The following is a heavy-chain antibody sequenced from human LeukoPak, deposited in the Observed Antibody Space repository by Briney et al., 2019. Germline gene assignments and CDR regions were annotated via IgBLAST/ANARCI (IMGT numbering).Heavy chain of an antibody. CDR1: GFTFSSYA. D-gene: IGHD2-2*01. CDR2: ISYDGSNK. J-gene: IGHJ6*03. V-gene: IGHV3-30-3*01. Sequence: GGSLRLSCAASGFTFSSYAMHWVRQAPGKGLEWVAVISYDGSNKYYADSVKGRFTISRDNAKNSLYLQMNSLRAEDTAVFYCARDWGGDCSSTSCYSHMDVWGKGTTVTVSS. CDR3: ARDWGGDCSSTSCYSHMDV.